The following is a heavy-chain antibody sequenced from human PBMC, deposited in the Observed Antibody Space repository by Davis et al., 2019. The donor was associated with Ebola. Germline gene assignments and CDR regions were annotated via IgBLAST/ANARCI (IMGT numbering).Heavy chain of an antibody. CDR1: GFTLGDYA. V-gene: IGHV3-49*04. CDR2: IRSKAYGGKP. CDR3: SRDLKQRPPSYYDGMDV. Sequence: GGSLRLSCRVSGFTLGDYAIIWVRQAPGKGLAWVGFIRSKAYGGKPAYAASVKGRFTISRDDSKSIAYLQMDSLKIEDTAVYYCSRDLKQRPPSYYDGMDVWGQGTTVTVSS. D-gene: IGHD1/OR15-1a*01. J-gene: IGHJ6*02.